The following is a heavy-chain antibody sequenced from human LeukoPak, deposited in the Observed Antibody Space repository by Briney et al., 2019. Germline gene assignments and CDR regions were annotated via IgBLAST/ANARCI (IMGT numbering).Heavy chain of an antibody. Sequence: ASVKVSCKASGYTFTGYYMHWVRQAPGQGLEWMGWVNPNSGGTNYAQKFQGRVTMTRDTSISTAYMELSRLRSDDTAVYYCARDLARLAAAGHLNWFDPWGQGTLVTVSS. J-gene: IGHJ5*02. V-gene: IGHV1-2*02. CDR3: ARDLARLAAAGHLNWFDP. CDR2: VNPNSGGT. CDR1: GYTFTGYY. D-gene: IGHD6-13*01.